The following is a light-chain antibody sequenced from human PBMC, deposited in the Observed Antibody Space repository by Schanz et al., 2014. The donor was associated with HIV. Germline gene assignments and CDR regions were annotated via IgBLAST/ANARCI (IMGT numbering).Light chain of an antibody. CDR3: SSYTSSSYCV. CDR2: DVS. CDR1: NSDIGAYNY. V-gene: IGLV2-14*03. J-gene: IGLJ1*01. Sequence: QSALTQPASVSGSPGQSIAISCTGTNSDIGAYNYVTWYQQHPGKAPKLMIYDVSNRPSGVSNRFSGSKSGNTASLTISGLQAEDEADYYCSSYTSSSYCVFGTGTKVTVL.